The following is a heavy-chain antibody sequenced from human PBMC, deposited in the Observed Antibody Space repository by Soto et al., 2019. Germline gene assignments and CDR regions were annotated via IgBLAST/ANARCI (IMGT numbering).Heavy chain of an antibody. V-gene: IGHV1-2*04. J-gene: IGHJ6*02. CDR3: ARGHSTDCSNGVCSFFYNHEMDV. CDR1: GYSFTDYH. Sequence: GASLKVSCKASGYSFTDYHIHWVRRAPGQGLEWLGRINPKSGGTSTAQKFQGWVTMTRDRSISTVYMELTRLRSDDTAVYFCARGHSTDCSNGVCSFFYNHEMDVWGQGTTVTVSS. CDR2: INPKSGGT. D-gene: IGHD2-8*01.